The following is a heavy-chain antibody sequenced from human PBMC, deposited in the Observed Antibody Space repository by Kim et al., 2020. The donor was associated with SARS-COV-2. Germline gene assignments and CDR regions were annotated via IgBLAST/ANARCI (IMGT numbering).Heavy chain of an antibody. Sequence: SETLSLTCNVSGDAINSRNYYWVWIRQPPGKGLEWIGSIDYKGRTYHSPSLKSRLTLSIDMPRNQFSLGLTSVTAADTAVYYCTKVTSILAASGFFDDWG. CDR1: GDAINSRNYY. CDR2: IDYKGRT. J-gene: IGHJ4*01. D-gene: IGHD3-3*02. CDR3: TKVTSILAASGFFDD. V-gene: IGHV4-39*03.